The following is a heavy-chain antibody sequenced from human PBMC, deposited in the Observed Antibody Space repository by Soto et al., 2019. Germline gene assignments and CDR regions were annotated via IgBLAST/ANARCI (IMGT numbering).Heavy chain of an antibody. CDR2: MNPNSGNT. J-gene: IGHJ4*02. V-gene: IGHV1-8*01. CDR1: GYSFTSYD. D-gene: IGHD1-26*01. Sequence: ASVKVSCKASGYSFTSYDINWVRQATGQGLEYLGWMNPNSGNTGYAQKFQGRVTLTRNTSISTVSLKLTSVTAVDTAVYYCARREIQGPIDYWGQGTLVTVSS. CDR3: ARREIQGPIDY.